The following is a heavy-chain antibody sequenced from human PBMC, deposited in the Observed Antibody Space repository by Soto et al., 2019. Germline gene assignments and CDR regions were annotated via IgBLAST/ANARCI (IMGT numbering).Heavy chain of an antibody. CDR1: GFTFSSYS. D-gene: IGHD2-15*01. CDR2: ISSSSSYI. Sequence: GSLRLSCAASGFTFSSYSMNWVRQAPGKVLEWVSSISSSSSYIYYADSVKGRFTISRDNAKNSLYLQMNSLRAEDTAVYYCARDHQDCSGGSCYPRGAFDIWGQGTMVTVSS. J-gene: IGHJ3*02. CDR3: ARDHQDCSGGSCYPRGAFDI. V-gene: IGHV3-21*01.